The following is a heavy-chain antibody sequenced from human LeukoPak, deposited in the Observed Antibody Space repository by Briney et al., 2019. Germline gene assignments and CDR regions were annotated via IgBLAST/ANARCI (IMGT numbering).Heavy chain of an antibody. CDR2: ISYDGSNK. CDR1: GFTFSSYG. D-gene: IGHD5-12*01. V-gene: IGHV3-30*18. Sequence: GGSLRLSCAASGFTFSSYGMHWVRQAPGKGLEWVAVISYDGSNKYYADSVKGRFTISRDNSKNTLYLQMNSLRAEDTAVYYCAKEGGTGYHGYWGQGTLVTVSS. J-gene: IGHJ4*02. CDR3: AKEGGTGYHGY.